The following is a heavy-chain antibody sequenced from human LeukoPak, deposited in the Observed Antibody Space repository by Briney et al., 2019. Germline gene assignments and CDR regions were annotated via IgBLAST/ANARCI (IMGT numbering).Heavy chain of an antibody. D-gene: IGHD3-3*01. CDR3: ARNLADYDFWSGSTRYYFDY. Sequence: GASVKVSCKASGYTFTSYDINWVRQATGQGLEWMGWMNPNSGNTGYAQKFQGRVTMTRNTSISTAYMELSSLRSEDTAVYYCARNLADYDFWSGSTRYYFDYWGQGTLVTVSS. CDR1: GYTFTSYD. CDR2: MNPNSGNT. J-gene: IGHJ4*02. V-gene: IGHV1-8*01.